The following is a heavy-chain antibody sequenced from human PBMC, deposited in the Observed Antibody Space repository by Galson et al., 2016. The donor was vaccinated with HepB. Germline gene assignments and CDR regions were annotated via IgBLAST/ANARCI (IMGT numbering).Heavy chain of an antibody. J-gene: IGHJ4*02. CDR1: GFSFNDYD. CDR2: VGHIDGGT. V-gene: IGHV3-23*01. D-gene: IGHD5-18*01. CDR3: ARRRGHGYAMDV. Sequence: SLRLSCAASGFSFNDYDMAWVRQTPEKGLECVSTVGHIDGGTDYADSVTGRFTVSGDNSRSTMFLHMDSLRDEDTAVYYCARRRGHGYAMDVWGQGTLVTVSS.